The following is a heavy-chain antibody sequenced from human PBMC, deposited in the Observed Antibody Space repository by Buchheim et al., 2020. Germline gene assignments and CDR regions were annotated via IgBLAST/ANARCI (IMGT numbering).Heavy chain of an antibody. V-gene: IGHV3-11*05. J-gene: IGHJ4*02. CDR2: ISSSSTST. Sequence: QVQLVESGGGLVKPGGSLRLSCTASGFTFTDYYMSWIRQAPGKGLVWVSYISSSSTSTNYADSVKGRFTISKGNAKDSLYLQMNSLRAEDTAVYYCARFNSGYYSDYWGQGTL. CDR3: ARFNSGYYSDY. D-gene: IGHD3-22*01. CDR1: GFTFTDYY.